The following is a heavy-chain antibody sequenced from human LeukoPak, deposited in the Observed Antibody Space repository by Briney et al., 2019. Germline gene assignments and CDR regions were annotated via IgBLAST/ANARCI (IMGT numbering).Heavy chain of an antibody. D-gene: IGHD6-19*01. V-gene: IGHV6-1*01. CDR3: AREASTSGWGFDY. CDR1: GDSVSSNNVA. J-gene: IGHJ4*02. Sequence: SQTLSLTCAISGDSVSSNNVAWNWIRQSPSRGLEWLGRTFYRSKWLNDYEVSVKSRITINPDTSKNQFSLQLDSVTPEDTAVYYCAREASTSGWGFDYWGLGTLVTVSS. CDR2: TFYRSKWLN.